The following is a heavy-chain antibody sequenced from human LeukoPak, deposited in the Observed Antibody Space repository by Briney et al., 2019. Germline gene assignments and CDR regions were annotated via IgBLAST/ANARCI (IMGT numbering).Heavy chain of an antibody. CDR2: IMPLFNTA. Sequence: SVKVSCKASGGTFSSYSITWARQAPGQGLEWMGGIMPLFNTANYAQQFQGRVTITTDESTSTAYMELSSLRFEDTAMYYCARVDRYHYYLDVWGKGTTVTVSS. CDR1: GGTFSSYS. CDR3: ARVDRYHYYLDV. J-gene: IGHJ6*03. V-gene: IGHV1-69*05.